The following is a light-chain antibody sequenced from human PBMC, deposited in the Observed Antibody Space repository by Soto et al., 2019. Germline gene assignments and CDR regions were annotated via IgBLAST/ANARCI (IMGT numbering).Light chain of an antibody. J-gene: IGKJ1*01. Sequence: KQMTVSPSTLSGSRGDRVSMPWRASQTISSWLAWYQQKPGKAPKLLIYTASTLKSGVPSRFSGSGSGTEFTLTISSLQPDDFATYYCQHSNSYSEAFGQGTKVDIK. CDR1: QTISSW. CDR3: QHSNSYSEA. V-gene: IGKV1-5*03. CDR2: TAS.